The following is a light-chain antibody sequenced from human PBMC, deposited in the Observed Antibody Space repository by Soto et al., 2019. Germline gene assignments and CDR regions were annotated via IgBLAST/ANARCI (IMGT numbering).Light chain of an antibody. CDR2: GAS. CDR1: QSVSSTY. V-gene: IGKV3-20*01. Sequence: EIVLTQSPGTLSLSPGERATLSCRASQSVSSTYLAWYQQKPGQAPRLLIYGASSRATGIPDRFSGSGSGTDFTLTISRLEPEDFAVYYCQRYDISPFPFGQGTSWRSN. J-gene: IGKJ2*01. CDR3: QRYDISPFP.